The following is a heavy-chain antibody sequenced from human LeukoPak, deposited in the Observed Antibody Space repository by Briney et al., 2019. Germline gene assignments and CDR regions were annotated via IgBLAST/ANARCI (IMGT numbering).Heavy chain of an antibody. CDR1: GFTFSSYA. D-gene: IGHD2-15*01. J-gene: IGHJ5*02. CDR2: ISGSGGST. CDR3: AKESPRYCSGGSCYWPEDWFDP. V-gene: IGHV3-23*01. Sequence: GGSLRLSCAASGFTFSSYAMSWVRQAPGKGLEWVSAISGSGGSTYYADSVKGRFTISRDNSKNTLYLQMNSLRAEDTAVYYCAKESPRYCSGGSCYWPEDWFDPWGQGTLVTVSS.